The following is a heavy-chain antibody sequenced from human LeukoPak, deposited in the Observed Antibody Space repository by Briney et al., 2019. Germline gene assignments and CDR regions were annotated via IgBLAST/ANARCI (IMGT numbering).Heavy chain of an antibody. CDR1: GFTFSTYS. CDR2: ISSSSSYI. Sequence: GGSLRLSCTVSGFTFSTYSMDWVRQAPGKGLEWVSSISSSSSYIYYADSVKGRFTTSRDNAKNSLYLQMNSLRAEDTAVYYCAREGGPYRPLDYSGQGTLVTVSS. V-gene: IGHV3-21*01. J-gene: IGHJ4*02. CDR3: AREGGPYRPLDY.